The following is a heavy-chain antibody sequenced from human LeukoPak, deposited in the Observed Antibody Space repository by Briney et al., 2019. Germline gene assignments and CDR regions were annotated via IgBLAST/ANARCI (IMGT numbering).Heavy chain of an antibody. D-gene: IGHD6-13*01. CDR3: ARGGDSSSWRPYYYYYYMDV. V-gene: IGHV3-30*04. J-gene: IGHJ6*03. CDR1: GFTFSSYA. Sequence: PGGSLRLSCAASGFTFSSYAMHWVRQAPGKGLEWVAVISYDGSNKYYADSVKGRFTISRDNSKNTLYLQMNSLKDEDTAVYYCARGGDSSSWRPYYYYYYMDVWGKGTTVTVSS. CDR2: ISYDGSNK.